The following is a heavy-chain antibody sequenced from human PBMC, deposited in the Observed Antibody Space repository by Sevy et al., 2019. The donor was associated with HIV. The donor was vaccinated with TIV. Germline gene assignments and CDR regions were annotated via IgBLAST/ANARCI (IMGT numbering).Heavy chain of an antibody. V-gene: IGHV7-4-1*02. Sequence: ASVKVSCKASGYTFTSYAMNWVRQAPGQGLEWMGWINTNTGNPTYAQGFTGRFVFSLDTSVSTAYLQISSLKAEDTAVYYCARSERYDSSGYWYYYYYYGMDVWGQGTTVTVSS. D-gene: IGHD3-22*01. J-gene: IGHJ6*02. CDR3: ARSERYDSSGYWYYYYYYGMDV. CDR1: GYTFTSYA. CDR2: INTNTGNP.